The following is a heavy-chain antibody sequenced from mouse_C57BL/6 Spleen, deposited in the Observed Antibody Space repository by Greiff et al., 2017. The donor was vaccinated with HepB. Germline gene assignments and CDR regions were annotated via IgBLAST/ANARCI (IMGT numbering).Heavy chain of an antibody. Sequence: VKLMESGPELVKPGASVKLSCKASGYTFTSYDINWVKQRPGQGLEWIGWIYPRDGSTKYNEKFKGKATLTVDTSSSTAYMELHSLTSEDSAVYFCARHYYGSSLYYFDYWGQGTTLTVSS. CDR3: ARHYYGSSLYYFDY. J-gene: IGHJ2*01. V-gene: IGHV1-85*01. CDR2: IYPRDGST. CDR1: GYTFTSYD. D-gene: IGHD1-1*01.